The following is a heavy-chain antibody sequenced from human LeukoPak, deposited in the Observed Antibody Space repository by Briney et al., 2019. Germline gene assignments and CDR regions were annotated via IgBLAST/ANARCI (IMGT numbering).Heavy chain of an antibody. CDR3: ATYGGNTAEYFQH. V-gene: IGHV1-69*05. CDR2: IIPMSDTA. J-gene: IGHJ1*01. Sequence: SVKVSCKISGVIYRITSITWVRQAPGQGLEWMGGIIPMSDTANYAQNFQDRVTITKDESTSTAYMELSSLIPDDTALYYCATYGGNTAEYFQHWGQGTLVTVSS. D-gene: IGHD4-23*01. CDR1: GVIYRITS.